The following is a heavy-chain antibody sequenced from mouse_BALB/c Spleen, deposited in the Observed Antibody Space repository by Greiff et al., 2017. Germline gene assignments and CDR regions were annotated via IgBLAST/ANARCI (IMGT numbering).Heavy chain of an antibody. Sequence: EVMLVESGAELVRSGASVKLSCTASGFNIKDYYMHWVKQRPEQGLEWIGWIDPENGDTEYAPKFQGKATMTADTSSNTAYLQLSSLTSEDTAVYYCNAWDTTATAWFAYWGQGTLVTVSA. V-gene: IGHV14-4*02. D-gene: IGHD1-2*01. CDR2: IDPENGDT. CDR3: NAWDTTATAWFAY. CDR1: GFNIKDYY. J-gene: IGHJ3*01.